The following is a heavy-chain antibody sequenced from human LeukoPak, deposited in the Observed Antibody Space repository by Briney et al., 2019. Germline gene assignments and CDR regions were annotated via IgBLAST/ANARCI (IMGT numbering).Heavy chain of an antibody. V-gene: IGHV3-74*01. D-gene: IGHD3-10*01. CDR1: GFSFSSYW. J-gene: IGHJ4*02. CDR2: INTDGSST. CDR3: VRDLESNY. Sequence: GGCLRLSGAASGFSFSSYWMHWVRPPPGKGLVWVSQINTDGSSTNYADAVEGRFTISRDNAKNTLYLQMNSLRAEDTAVYYCVRDLESNYWGQGTLVTVSS.